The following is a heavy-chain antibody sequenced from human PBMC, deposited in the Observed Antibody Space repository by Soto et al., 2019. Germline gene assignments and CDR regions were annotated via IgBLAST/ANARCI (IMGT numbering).Heavy chain of an antibody. CDR3: ARDRSAASGRYYYYGMDV. Sequence: SVKVSCKASGGTFSSYAISWVRQAPGQGLEWMGGIIPIFGTANYAQKFQGRVTITADESTSTAYMELSSLRSEDTAVYYCARDRSAASGRYYYYGMDVWGQGTTVTVSS. CDR2: IIPIFGTA. D-gene: IGHD3-10*01. J-gene: IGHJ6*02. V-gene: IGHV1-69*13. CDR1: GGTFSSYA.